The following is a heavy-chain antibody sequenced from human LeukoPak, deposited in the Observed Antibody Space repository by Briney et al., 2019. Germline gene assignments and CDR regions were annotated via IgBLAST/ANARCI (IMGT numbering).Heavy chain of an antibody. CDR2: IYYSGST. CDR3: AKGQYYFDY. V-gene: IGHV4-39*01. Sequence: SETLSLTCTVSGGSISSSSYYWGWIRQPPGKGLERIGSIYYSGSTYYNPSLKSRVTISVDTSKNQFSLKLSSVTAADTAVYYCAKGQYYFDYWGQGTLVTVSS. J-gene: IGHJ4*02. CDR1: GGSISSSSYY.